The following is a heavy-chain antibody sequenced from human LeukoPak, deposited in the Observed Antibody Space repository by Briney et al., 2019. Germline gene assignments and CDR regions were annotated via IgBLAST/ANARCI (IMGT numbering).Heavy chain of an antibody. CDR3: ARHDEIVLMVYTRERGLDP. J-gene: IGHJ5*02. Sequence: QAGGSLRLSCAASGFTFTNYNMNWVRQAPGKGLEWVSAISGSGGSTYYADSVKGRFTISRDNSKNTLYLQMNSLRAEDTAVYYCARHDEIVLMVYTRERGLDPWGQGTLVTVSS. V-gene: IGHV3-23*01. D-gene: IGHD2-8*01. CDR1: GFTFTNYN. CDR2: ISGSGGST.